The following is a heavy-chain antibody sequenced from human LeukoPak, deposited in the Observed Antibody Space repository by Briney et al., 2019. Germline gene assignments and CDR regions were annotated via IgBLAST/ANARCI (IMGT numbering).Heavy chain of an antibody. CDR1: GGSISSYY. CDR2: IYYTGST. D-gene: IGHD2-2*01. V-gene: IGHV4-59*01. CDR3: ARDAGYCSSSSCGAYFQH. J-gene: IGHJ1*01. Sequence: PSETLSLTCTVSGGSISSYYWSWIRPPPGKGLEGIGYIYYTGSTNYNPSVKSRVIISVDTSKIQFSLKLSSVTAADTAVYYCARDAGYCSSSSCGAYFQHWGQGTLVTVSS.